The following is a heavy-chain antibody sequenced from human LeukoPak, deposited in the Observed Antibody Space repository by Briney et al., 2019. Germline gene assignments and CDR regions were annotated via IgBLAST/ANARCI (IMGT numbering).Heavy chain of an antibody. J-gene: IGHJ4*02. CDR1: GYSISSGYY. Sequence: ASETLSLTCAVSGYSISSGYYWGWIRQPPGKGLEWIGSIYHSGSTYYNPSLKSRVTISVDTSKNQFSLKLSSVTAADTAVYYCARDWGFVVAALYYFDYWGQGTLVTVSS. CDR3: ARDWGFVVAALYYFDY. D-gene: IGHD2-15*01. CDR2: IYHSGST. V-gene: IGHV4-38-2*02.